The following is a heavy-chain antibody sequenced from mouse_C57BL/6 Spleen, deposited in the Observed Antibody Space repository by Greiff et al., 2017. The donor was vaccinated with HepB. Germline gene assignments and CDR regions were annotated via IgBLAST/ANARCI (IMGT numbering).Heavy chain of an antibody. CDR3: ALGLYGNYVFAY. Sequence: VQLQQSGPELVKPGASVKISCKASGYAFSSSWMNWVKQRPGKGLEWIGRIYPGDGDTNYNGKFKGKATLTADKSSSTAYMQLSSLTSEDSAVYFCALGLYGNYVFAYWGQGTLVTVSA. J-gene: IGHJ3*01. CDR2: IYPGDGDT. V-gene: IGHV1-82*01. D-gene: IGHD2-1*01. CDR1: GYAFSSSW.